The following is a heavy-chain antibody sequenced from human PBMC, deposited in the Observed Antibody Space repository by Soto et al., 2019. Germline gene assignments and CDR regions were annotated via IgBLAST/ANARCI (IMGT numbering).Heavy chain of an antibody. CDR3: AHWILRMVFGLVTTTAIYFDF. CDR1: GFSLTTSGVG. CDR2: IYWDDDK. V-gene: IGHV2-5*02. D-gene: IGHD3-3*01. Sequence: QITLNESGPTVVKPAETLTLTCTFSGFSLTTSGVGVGWIRQSPGKAQEWLALIYWDDDKRYSASLKTSLTITQDTSKNQVVLTVAGVDPAHTATYYCAHWILRMVFGLVTTTAIYFDFWGQGTPVVVSS. J-gene: IGHJ4*02.